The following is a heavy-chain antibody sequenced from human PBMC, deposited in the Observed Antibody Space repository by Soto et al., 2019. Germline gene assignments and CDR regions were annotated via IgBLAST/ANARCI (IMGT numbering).Heavy chain of an antibody. J-gene: IGHJ6*02. D-gene: IGHD2-2*02. Sequence: QVQLVQSGAEVKKPGSSVKVSCKASGGTFSSYAISWVRQAPGQGREWMGGIIPIFGTANYAQKFQGRVTITADESTSTAYMELSSLRSEDTAVYYCVRYHYCSSTSCYTYYYYGMDVWGQGTTVTVSS. V-gene: IGHV1-69*01. CDR3: VRYHYCSSTSCYTYYYYGMDV. CDR1: GGTFSSYA. CDR2: IIPIFGTA.